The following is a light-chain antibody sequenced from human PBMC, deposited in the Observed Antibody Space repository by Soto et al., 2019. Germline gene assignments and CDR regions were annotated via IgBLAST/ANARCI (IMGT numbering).Light chain of an antibody. CDR1: QGISSY. J-gene: IGKJ4*01. CDR3: QQLNSYPLT. V-gene: IGKV1-9*01. Sequence: DIHLTQSPSFLSASVRDRVTITCRASQGISSYLAWYQQKPEKAPKLLIYAASTLQSGVPSRFSGSGSGTEFTLTISSLQPEDFATYYCQQLNSYPLTFGGGTKVDIK. CDR2: AAS.